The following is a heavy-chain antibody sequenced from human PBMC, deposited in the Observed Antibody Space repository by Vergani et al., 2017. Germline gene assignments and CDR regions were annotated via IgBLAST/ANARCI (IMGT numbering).Heavy chain of an antibody. CDR1: GFTFSSYW. V-gene: IGHV3-74*01. CDR2: INSDGSTT. J-gene: IGHJ4*02. CDR3: TRLAGTLN. D-gene: IGHD6-19*01. Sequence: EVQLVESGGGLAQPGGSLRLSCAASGFTFSSYWMHWVRQAPGKGLVWVSRINSDGSTTSYADSVKGRFTISGDNAKNTLYLQMNSLRVEDTAIYYCTRLAGTLNWGQGTLVTVSS.